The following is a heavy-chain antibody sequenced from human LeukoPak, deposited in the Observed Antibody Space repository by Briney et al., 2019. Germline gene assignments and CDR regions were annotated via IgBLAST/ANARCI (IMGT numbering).Heavy chain of an antibody. Sequence: PGGSLRLSCAASGFTFSDYYMSWIRKAPGKGLEWVSYISSSGSTIYYADSVKGRFTISRDNAKNSLYLQMNSLRAEDTAVYYCARDQDDYEFPDYWGQGTLVTVSS. D-gene: IGHD4-17*01. CDR1: GFTFSDYY. J-gene: IGHJ4*02. CDR2: ISSSGSTI. V-gene: IGHV3-11*01. CDR3: ARDQDDYEFPDY.